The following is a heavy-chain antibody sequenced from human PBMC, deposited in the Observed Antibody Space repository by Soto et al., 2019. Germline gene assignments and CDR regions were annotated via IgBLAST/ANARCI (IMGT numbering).Heavy chain of an antibody. CDR2: INHSGST. Sequence: SETLSLTCAVYGGSFSGYYWSWIRQPPGKGLEWIGEINHSGSTNYNPSLKSRVTISVDTSKNQFSLKLSSVTPEDTAVYYCARGRITGTNPLDYWGQGTLVTVSS. V-gene: IGHV4-34*01. CDR3: ARGRITGTNPLDY. D-gene: IGHD1-7*01. J-gene: IGHJ4*02. CDR1: GGSFSGYY.